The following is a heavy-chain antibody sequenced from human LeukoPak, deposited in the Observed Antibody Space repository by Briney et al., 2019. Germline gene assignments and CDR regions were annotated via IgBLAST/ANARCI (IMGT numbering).Heavy chain of an antibody. CDR3: ARAGEDGYSYGYRGANWFDP. CDR1: GFTFSSYE. V-gene: IGHV3-48*03. D-gene: IGHD5-18*01. Sequence: GGSLRLSCAASGFTFSSYEMNWVRQAPGKGLEWVSYISSSGSTIYYADSVKGRFTISRDNAKNSLYLQMNSLRAEDTAVYYCARAGEDGYSYGYRGANWFDPWGQGTLATVSS. CDR2: ISSSGSTI. J-gene: IGHJ5*02.